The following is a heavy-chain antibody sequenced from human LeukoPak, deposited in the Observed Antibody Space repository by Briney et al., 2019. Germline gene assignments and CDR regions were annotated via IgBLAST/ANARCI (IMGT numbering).Heavy chain of an antibody. J-gene: IGHJ5*02. CDR2: IYTSGST. CDR3: AREGDYDFWSGPWDWFDP. V-gene: IGHV4-4*07. Sequence: SETLSLTCTVSGGSISSYYWSWIRQPAGKGLEWIGRIYTSGSTNYNPSLKSRVTISVDKSKNQFSLKLSSVAAADTAVYYCAREGDYDFWSGPWDWFDPWGQGTRVAVSS. D-gene: IGHD3-3*01. CDR1: GGSISSYY.